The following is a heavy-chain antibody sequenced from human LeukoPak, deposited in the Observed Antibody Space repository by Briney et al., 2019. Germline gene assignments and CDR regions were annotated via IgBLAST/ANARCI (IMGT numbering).Heavy chain of an antibody. V-gene: IGHV4-39*01. Sequence: SETLSLTCAVSGGSISSSTYYWGWIRQPPGKGLEWIGNIYYSGSTYYNPSLKSRVTISLDTSKSQFSLKLTSVTAADTAVYYCAGKRRDGYNYIAYWGQGTLITASS. J-gene: IGHJ4*02. CDR1: GGSISSSTYY. CDR2: IYYSGST. D-gene: IGHD5-24*01. CDR3: AGKRRDGYNYIAY.